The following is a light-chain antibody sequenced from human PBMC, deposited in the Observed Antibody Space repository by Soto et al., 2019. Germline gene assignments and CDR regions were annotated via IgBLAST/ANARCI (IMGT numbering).Light chain of an antibody. Sequence: EIVMTQSPDTLYVSPGEGATLSCRASQSVSSYLAWYQQKPGQAPRLLIYDASNRATGIPARFSGSGSGTDFTLTISSLEPEDFAVYYCQQRSNWPITFGQGTRLEIK. CDR1: QSVSSY. CDR2: DAS. CDR3: QQRSNWPIT. J-gene: IGKJ5*01. V-gene: IGKV3-11*01.